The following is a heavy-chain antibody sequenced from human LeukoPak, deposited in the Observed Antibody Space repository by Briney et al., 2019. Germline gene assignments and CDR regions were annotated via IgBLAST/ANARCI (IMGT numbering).Heavy chain of an antibody. CDR2: INPSAGST. Sequence: ASVMVSCTASGYSFISYCMHWVRQAPGQGLEWMGVINPSAGSTSYAQTFLGRVTITRDMSTSTVYMEMSSLSSDDTAVYYCARCHFRRRGGVYHDAFDIWGQGTMVTVSS. CDR1: GYSFISYC. CDR3: ARCHFRRRGGVYHDAFDI. J-gene: IGHJ3*02. D-gene: IGHD2/OR15-2a*01. V-gene: IGHV1-46*01.